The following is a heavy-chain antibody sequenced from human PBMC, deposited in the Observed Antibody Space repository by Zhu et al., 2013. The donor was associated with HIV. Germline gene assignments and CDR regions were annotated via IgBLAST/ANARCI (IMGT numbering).Heavy chain of an antibody. V-gene: IGHV1-2*02. J-gene: IGHJ4*02. CDR2: MNPNSGAT. Sequence: QAQLMQSGPEVKKPGASVKVSCKASGYTFTDNYIHWVRQAPGQGLEWMGWMNPNSGATNFAQNFQARVTMTRDTSISTAYMDLRRLTSDDTALYYCARGGAFDYWGQGTLVTVSS. CDR1: GYTFTDNY. CDR3: ARGGAFDY.